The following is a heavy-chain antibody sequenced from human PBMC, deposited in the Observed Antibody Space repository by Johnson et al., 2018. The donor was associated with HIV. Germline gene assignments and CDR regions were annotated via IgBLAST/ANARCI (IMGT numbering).Heavy chain of an antibody. CDR1: GLTFSRHA. D-gene: IGHD3-16*01. J-gene: IGHJ3*02. CDR3: AKPPSMGADAFDI. Sequence: QEQLVESGGGVVQPGQSLRLSCAASGLTFSRHAMHWVRQAPGKGPEWVACISYDGSNKYYADSVKGRFTISRDTAKNSLYLQMNSLRAEDTAVYYCAKPPSMGADAFDIWGQGTMVSVSS. CDR2: ISYDGSNK. V-gene: IGHV3-30*04.